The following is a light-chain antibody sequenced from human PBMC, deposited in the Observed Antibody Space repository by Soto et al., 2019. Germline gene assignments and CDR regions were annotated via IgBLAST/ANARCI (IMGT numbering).Light chain of an antibody. J-gene: IGKJ3*01. CDR1: QSVSSSY. Sequence: EIVLTQSPGTLSLSPGERATLSCRASQSVSSSYLAWYQQKPGQAPRLLIYRASSRATGIPDRFSGSGSGTDFTRTIIRLEPEDFSVYYCQQYGSSIFTFGPGTKVDSK. CDR2: RAS. CDR3: QQYGSSIFT. V-gene: IGKV3-20*01.